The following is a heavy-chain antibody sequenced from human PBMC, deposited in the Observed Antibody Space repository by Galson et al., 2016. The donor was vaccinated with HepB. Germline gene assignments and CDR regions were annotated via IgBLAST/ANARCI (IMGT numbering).Heavy chain of an antibody. CDR2: ISTTGSTT. Sequence: SLRLSCAASGFTFSNYVMTWVRQAPGMGLEWVSGISTTGSTTYYADSVKGRFTISRDNSKNTLYLQMNGLRADDTAVYYCAKTPKKGENGGLLNYWGQGILVTVSS. CDR3: AKTPKKGENGGLLNY. V-gene: IGHV3-23*01. CDR1: GFTFSNYV. D-gene: IGHD2-15*01. J-gene: IGHJ1*01.